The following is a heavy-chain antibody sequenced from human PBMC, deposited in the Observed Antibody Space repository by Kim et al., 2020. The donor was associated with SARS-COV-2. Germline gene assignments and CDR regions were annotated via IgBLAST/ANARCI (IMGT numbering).Heavy chain of an antibody. CDR1: GGSISSSSYY. V-gene: IGHV4-39*01. D-gene: IGHD6-13*01. J-gene: IGHJ4*02. CDR3: ARHNRSSWYSYFDY. Sequence: SETLSLTCTVSGGSISSSSYYWGWIRQPPGKGLEWIGSIYYSGSTYYNPSLKSRVTISVDTSKNQFSLKLSSVTAADTAVYYFARHNRSSWYSYFDYWGPGTLVTVSS. CDR2: IYYSGST.